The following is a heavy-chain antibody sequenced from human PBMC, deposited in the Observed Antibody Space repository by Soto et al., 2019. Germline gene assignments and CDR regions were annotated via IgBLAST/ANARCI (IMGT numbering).Heavy chain of an antibody. V-gene: IGHV4-34*01. J-gene: IGHJ4*02. CDR1: GGSFSGYY. CDR2: INHSGST. CDR3: ARRYFDWLFDY. D-gene: IGHD3-9*01. Sequence: SETLSLTCAVYGGSFSGYYWSWIRQPPGKGLEWIGEINHSGSTNYNPSLKSRVTISVDTSKNQFSLKLSSVTAADTAVYYCARRYFDWLFDYWGQGALVTVSS.